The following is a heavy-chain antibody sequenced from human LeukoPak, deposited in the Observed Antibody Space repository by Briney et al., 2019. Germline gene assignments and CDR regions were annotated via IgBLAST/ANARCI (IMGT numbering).Heavy chain of an antibody. CDR1: GFTFSSHA. Sequence: PGGSLRLSCAASGFTFSSHAMSWVRQAPGKGLEWVSVIGGSGDSTYYADSVKGRFTISRDNSKNTLYLQVNSLKAEDTAVYYCARTNLAYYYMDVWGKGTTVTVSS. J-gene: IGHJ6*03. CDR2: IGGSGDST. V-gene: IGHV3-23*01. CDR3: ARTNLAYYYMDV.